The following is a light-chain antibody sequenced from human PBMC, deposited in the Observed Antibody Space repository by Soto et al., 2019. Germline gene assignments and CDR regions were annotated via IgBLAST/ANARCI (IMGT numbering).Light chain of an antibody. V-gene: IGKV1-27*01. Sequence: DIQMTQSPSSLSASIGVRVSSNCRASQCISNDLAGYPQRPGKVPKIINFGSSNLQLGIPSRFSGSGSGTDFNLTNNNMQPEDVPTYYGQKYNNFACTFAQGTEVDIK. J-gene: IGKJ1*01. CDR3: QKYNNFACT. CDR2: GSS. CDR1: QCISND.